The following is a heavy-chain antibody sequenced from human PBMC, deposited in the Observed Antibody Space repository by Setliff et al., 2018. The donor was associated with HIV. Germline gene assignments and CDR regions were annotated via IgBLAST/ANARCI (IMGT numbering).Heavy chain of an antibody. CDR3: ARDEATGGVDY. CDR2: ITGSGSRI. V-gene: IGHV3-48*03. Sequence: QTGGSLRLSCAASGFTFSNYEMNWVRQAPGKGLEWVSYITGSGSRIYYADSVKGRFTISRDNAKNSVYLQMNSLRAEDTAVYYCARDEATGGVDYWGQGTLVTVSS. CDR1: GFTFSNYE. D-gene: IGHD3-16*01. J-gene: IGHJ4*02.